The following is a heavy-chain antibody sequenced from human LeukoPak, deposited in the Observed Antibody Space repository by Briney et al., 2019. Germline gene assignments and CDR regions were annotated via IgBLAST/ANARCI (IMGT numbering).Heavy chain of an antibody. CDR2: IYSGGST. V-gene: IGHV3-66*01. CDR3: AREGQGGDGYNYNYWYFDL. Sequence: GGSLRLSCAASGFTVSSNYMSWVRQAPGKGLEWVSVIYSGGSTYYADSVKGRFTIPRDNSKNTLYLQMNSLRAEDTAVYYCAREGQGGDGYNYNYWYFDLWGRGTLVTVSS. D-gene: IGHD5-24*01. J-gene: IGHJ2*01. CDR1: GFTVSSNY.